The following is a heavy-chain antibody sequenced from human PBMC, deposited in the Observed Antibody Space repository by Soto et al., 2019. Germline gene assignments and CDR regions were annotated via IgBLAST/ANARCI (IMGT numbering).Heavy chain of an antibody. D-gene: IGHD2-15*01. CDR2: VNHGGST. V-gene: IGHV4-34*01. CDR1: GGSFSGFF. J-gene: IGHJ4*02. CDR3: ARAAVAAGGPFDK. Sequence: PSDTLSLTCAVSGGSFSGFFWGWIRQPPGKGLEWIGEVNHGGSTNYNPSLKSRVTISSDTSKNHFSLTLRSVTAADTAVYYCARAAVAAGGPFDKWGQGALVTVSS.